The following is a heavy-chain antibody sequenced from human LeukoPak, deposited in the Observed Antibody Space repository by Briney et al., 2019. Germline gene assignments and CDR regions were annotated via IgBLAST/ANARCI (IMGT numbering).Heavy chain of an antibody. CDR1: GGSISSSNYY. D-gene: IGHD6-19*01. CDR2: IYTSGST. Sequence: SETLSLTCTVSGGSISSSNYYWSWIRQPAGKGLEWIGRIYTSGSTNYNPSLKSRVTISVDTSKNQFSLQLNSVTPEDTAVYYCVSGRVAGIDAFDIWGQGTMVTVSS. V-gene: IGHV4-61*02. CDR3: VSGRVAGIDAFDI. J-gene: IGHJ3*02.